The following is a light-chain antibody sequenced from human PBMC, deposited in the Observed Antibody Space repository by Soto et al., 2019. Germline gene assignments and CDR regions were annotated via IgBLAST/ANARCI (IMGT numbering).Light chain of an antibody. V-gene: IGKV1-5*03. CDR1: QSSSRW. CDR2: KAS. CDR3: QHLNTYST. Sequence: DIQMTQSPSTLSPSVGDRVTITWRASQSSSRWLAWYQERPGKAPNLLMSKASSLESGGPSRFSGSGSGTEFTLTISSLQPDDFAVYDCQHLNTYSTFGQGT. J-gene: IGKJ2*01.